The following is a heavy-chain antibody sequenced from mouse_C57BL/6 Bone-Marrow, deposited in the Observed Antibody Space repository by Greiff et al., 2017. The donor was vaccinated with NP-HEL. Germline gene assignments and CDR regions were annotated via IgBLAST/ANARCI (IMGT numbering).Heavy chain of an antibody. D-gene: IGHD1-2*01. V-gene: IGHV1-55*01. CDR2: IYPGSGST. J-gene: IGHJ4*01. CDR3: ARRLEGYAMDY. CDR1: GYTFTSYW. Sequence: QVQLQQSGAELVKPGASVKMSCKASGYTFTSYWITWVKQRPGQGLEWIGDIYPGSGSTNYNEKFKSKATLTVDTSSSTAYMQLSSLTSEDSAVYYCARRLEGYAMDYWGQGTSVTVSS.